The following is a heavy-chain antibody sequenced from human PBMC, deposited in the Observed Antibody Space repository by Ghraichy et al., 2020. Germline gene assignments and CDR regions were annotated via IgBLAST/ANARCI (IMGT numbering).Heavy chain of an antibody. CDR1: GGSFSGYY. Sequence: SETLSLTCAVYGGSFSGYYWSWIRQPPGKGLEWIGEINHSGSTNYNPSLKSQVTISVDTSKNQFSLKLSSVTAADTAVYYCARGGYNWNYHHNFDYWGQGTLVTVSS. CDR2: INHSGST. D-gene: IGHD1-7*01. V-gene: IGHV4-34*01. CDR3: ARGGYNWNYHHNFDY. J-gene: IGHJ4*02.